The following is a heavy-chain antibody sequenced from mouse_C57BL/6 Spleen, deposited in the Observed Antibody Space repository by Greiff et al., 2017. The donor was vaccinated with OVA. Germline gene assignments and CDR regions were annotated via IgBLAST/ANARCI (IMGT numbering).Heavy chain of an antibody. CDR3: ARKPYGAMDY. J-gene: IGHJ4*01. CDR2: ISSGSSTI. CDR1: GFTFSDYG. D-gene: IGHD1-1*02. Sequence: DVMLVESGGGLVKPGGSLKLSCAASGFTFSDYGMHWVRQAPEKGLEWVAYISSGSSTIYYADTVKGRFTISRDNAKNTLFLQMTSLRSEDTAMYYCARKPYGAMDYWGQGTSVTVSS. V-gene: IGHV5-17*01.